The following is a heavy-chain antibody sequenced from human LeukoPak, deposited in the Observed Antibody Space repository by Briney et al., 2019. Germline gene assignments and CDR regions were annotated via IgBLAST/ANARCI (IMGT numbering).Heavy chain of an antibody. CDR3: ARSAGYMPYNWFDP. V-gene: IGHV1-2*04. Sequence: ASVKVSCKATGYTFTGYYIHWVRQAPGQGLEWMGWINPNSGGTNYTQKFQGWVTMTRDTSISTAYMELSRLRSDDTAMYYCARSAGYMPYNWFDPWGQGTLVTVSS. D-gene: IGHD5-18*01. J-gene: IGHJ5*02. CDR1: GYTFTGYY. CDR2: INPNSGGT.